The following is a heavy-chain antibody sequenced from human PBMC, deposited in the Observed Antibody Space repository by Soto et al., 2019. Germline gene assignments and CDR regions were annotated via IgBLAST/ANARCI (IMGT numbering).Heavy chain of an antibody. J-gene: IGHJ6*02. CDR2: TYYRSKWYN. Sequence: PSQTLSLTCAISGDSVSSNSASWNWIRHSPSRGLEWLGRTYYRSKWYNDYAVSVRSRITINPDTSKNQFSLQLNSVTPEDTAVYYCVRQEPYYGMDVWGQGTTVTVSS. V-gene: IGHV6-1*01. D-gene: IGHD1-26*01. CDR3: VRQEPYYGMDV. CDR1: GDSVSSNSAS.